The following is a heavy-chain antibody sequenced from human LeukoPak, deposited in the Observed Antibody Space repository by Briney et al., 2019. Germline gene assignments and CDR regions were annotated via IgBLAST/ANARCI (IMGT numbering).Heavy chain of an antibody. Sequence: GGSLRLSCAASGITFGNNWMHWVRQGPGKGLEWVSSISSSSSYIYYADSVKGRFTISRDNAKNSLYLQMNSLRAEDTAVYYCARERGRPGGWPDYWGQGTLVTVSS. CDR2: ISSSSSYI. CDR3: ARERGRPGGWPDY. D-gene: IGHD6-19*01. J-gene: IGHJ4*02. CDR1: GITFGNNW. V-gene: IGHV3-21*01.